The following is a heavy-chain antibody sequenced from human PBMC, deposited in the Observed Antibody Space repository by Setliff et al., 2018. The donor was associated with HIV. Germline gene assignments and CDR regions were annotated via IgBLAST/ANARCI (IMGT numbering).Heavy chain of an antibody. CDR3: ASRVYYYDSNNFLREEGFDP. CDR1: GGSISSSNW. D-gene: IGHD3-22*01. CDR2: IYYSGST. V-gene: IGHV4-39*01. Sequence: PSETLSLTCAVSGGSISSSNWWSWVRQPPGKGLEWVGSIYYSGSTYYSPSLKSRVTISVDTSKNQFSLNLTSVTAADTAVYYCASRVYYYDSNNFLREEGFDPWGQGTLVTVSS. J-gene: IGHJ5*02.